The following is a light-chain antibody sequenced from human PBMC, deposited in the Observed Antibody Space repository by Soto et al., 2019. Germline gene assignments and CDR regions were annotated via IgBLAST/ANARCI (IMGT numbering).Light chain of an antibody. CDR3: AAFDDSLNGWV. Sequence: QSLLTQPPSASVTPGQRVTISCPGSSSNIGGNPVVWYQQLPGTAPKLFIYGTDQRPSGVPDRFSGSKSGTAASLAISGLQFEDEADYYCAAFDDSLNGWVFGGGTKLTVL. CDR2: GTD. V-gene: IGLV1-44*01. J-gene: IGLJ3*02. CDR1: SSNIGGNP.